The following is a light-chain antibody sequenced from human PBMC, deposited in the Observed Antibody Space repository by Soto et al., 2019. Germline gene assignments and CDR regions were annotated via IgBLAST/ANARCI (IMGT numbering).Light chain of an antibody. CDR3: QQYDNWPLT. V-gene: IGKV3D-15*01. CDR1: QSVSSN. Sequence: EIVMTQSPATLPVSPGERATLSCRAIQSVSSNLAWYQQKPGQALRFLIYGASTRDTGIPARVSCSGAGTDCTLTISSLQSEDVAVYYCQQYDNWPLTFGEGTQVDTK. CDR2: GAS. J-gene: IGKJ4*01.